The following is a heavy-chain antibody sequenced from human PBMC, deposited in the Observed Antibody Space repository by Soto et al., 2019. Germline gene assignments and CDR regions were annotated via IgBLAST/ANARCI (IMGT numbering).Heavy chain of an antibody. CDR2: MNPNSGNT. CDR1: GYTFTSYD. CDR3: ARGEFLWFGELLR. J-gene: IGHJ4*02. Sequence: QVQLVQSGAEVKKPGASVKVSCKASGYTFTSYDINWGRQVTGQGREWMGWMNPNSGNTGYAQKFQGRVTMTRNTSISTAYMELSSLRSEDTAVYYCARGEFLWFGELLRWGQGTLVTVSS. D-gene: IGHD3-10*01. V-gene: IGHV1-8*01.